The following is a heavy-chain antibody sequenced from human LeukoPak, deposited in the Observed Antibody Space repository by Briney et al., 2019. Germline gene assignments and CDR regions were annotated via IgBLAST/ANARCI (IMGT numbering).Heavy chain of an antibody. Sequence: ASVKVSCKASGYTFTSYDINWVRQATGQGLEWMGWMNPNSGNTGYAQKFQGRVTMTRNTSISTAYMELSSLRSEDTAVYYCARERYYDFWSGYYPYYYYYGMDVRGQGTTVTVSS. CDR3: ARERYYDFWSGYYPYYYYYGMDV. J-gene: IGHJ6*02. V-gene: IGHV1-8*01. CDR1: GYTFTSYD. D-gene: IGHD3-3*01. CDR2: MNPNSGNT.